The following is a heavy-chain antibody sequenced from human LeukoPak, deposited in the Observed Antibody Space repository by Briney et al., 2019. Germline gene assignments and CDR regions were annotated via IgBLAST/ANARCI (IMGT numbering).Heavy chain of an antibody. D-gene: IGHD6-13*01. CDR3: AKDTSYSSSWYRFDP. CDR1: GFTFSSYG. Sequence: GGSLRLSCAASGFTFSSYGMHWVRQAPGKGLEWVAVTSYDGSNKYYADSVKGRFTISRDNSKNTLYLQMNSLRAEDTAVYYCAKDTSYSSSWYRFDPWGQGTLVTVSS. CDR2: TSYDGSNK. V-gene: IGHV3-30*18. J-gene: IGHJ5*02.